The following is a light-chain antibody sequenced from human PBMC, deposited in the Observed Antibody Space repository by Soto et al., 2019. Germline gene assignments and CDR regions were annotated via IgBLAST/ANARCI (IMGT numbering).Light chain of an antibody. CDR1: QSVDIN. J-gene: IGKJ5*01. Sequence: EIVLTQSPATLSVSPGERVTLSCRASQSVDINLAWYQQKPGQAPRLLIYGASTRATGIPARFSGSGSGTEFTLSISNVQSEDLAVYYCQQSNDWRSITFGQGTRLEIK. CDR2: GAS. V-gene: IGKV3-15*01. CDR3: QQSNDWRSIT.